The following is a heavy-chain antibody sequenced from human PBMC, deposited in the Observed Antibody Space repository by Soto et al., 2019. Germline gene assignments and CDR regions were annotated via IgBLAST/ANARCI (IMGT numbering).Heavy chain of an antibody. D-gene: IGHD2-15*01. Sequence: SETLSLTCAVYGGSFSGYYWSWIRQPPGKGLEWIGEINHSGSTNYNPSLKSRVTISVDTSKNQFSLKLSSVTAADTAVYYCASELGYCSGGSCREQFDYWGQGTLVTVSS. V-gene: IGHV4-34*01. CDR3: ASELGYCSGGSCREQFDY. CDR1: GGSFSGYY. CDR2: INHSGST. J-gene: IGHJ4*02.